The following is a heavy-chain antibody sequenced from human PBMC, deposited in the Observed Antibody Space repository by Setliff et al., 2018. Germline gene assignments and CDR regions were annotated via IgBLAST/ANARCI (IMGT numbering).Heavy chain of an antibody. CDR1: GFTFSSYA. D-gene: IGHD6-6*01. V-gene: IGHV3-64*01. Sequence: GGSLRLSCAASGFTFSSYAMHWVRQAPGKGLEYVSAISSNGGSTYYANSVKGRFTISRDNSKNTLYLQMGSLRAEDTAVYYCVKESIVTRYFDTGAREPWSPSPQ. CDR2: ISSNGGST. CDR3: VKESIVTRYFDT. J-gene: IGHJ4*02.